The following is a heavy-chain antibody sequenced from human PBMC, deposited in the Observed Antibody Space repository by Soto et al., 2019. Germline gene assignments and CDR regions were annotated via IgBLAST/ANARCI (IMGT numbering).Heavy chain of an antibody. Sequence: PGGSLRLSCEVSGFTFSSYEMSWVRQAPGKGLECIAYISSSGSTTDHADSVKGRFTVSRDNAKNSLYLEMNSPRVEDSGIYYCAREENYYESSGYAGRYFDYWGQGALVTVS. J-gene: IGHJ4*02. CDR2: ISSSGSTT. V-gene: IGHV3-48*03. CDR1: GFTFSSYE. CDR3: AREENYYESSGYAGRYFDY. D-gene: IGHD3-22*01.